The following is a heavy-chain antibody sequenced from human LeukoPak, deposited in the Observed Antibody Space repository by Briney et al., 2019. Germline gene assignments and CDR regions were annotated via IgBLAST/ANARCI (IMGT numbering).Heavy chain of an antibody. J-gene: IGHJ3*02. V-gene: IGHV3-48*01. CDR2: SSSSSSSI. Sequence: GGSLRLSCAASGFTFSSYSMNWVRQAPGKGLEWVSYSYSSSSSSSIYYADSVKGRFTMSRDNAKNSLYLQMNSLRAEDTAVYYCARKGYYSQAFDMWGQGTMVIVSS. CDR1: GFTFSSYS. D-gene: IGHD3-22*01. CDR3: ARKGYYSQAFDM.